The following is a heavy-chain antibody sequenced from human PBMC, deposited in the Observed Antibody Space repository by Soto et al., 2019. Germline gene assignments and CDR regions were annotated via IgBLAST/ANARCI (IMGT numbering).Heavy chain of an antibody. J-gene: IGHJ6*02. CDR2: INGGNGHT. CDR3: ARGKGMEENYYYYGMDV. Sequence: ASVKVSCKASGYTFSTYALHWVRQAPGQGLEWMGWINGGNGHTRYSQKFKDRVTITRDTPASTAYMELSGLRSEDTAVYYCARGKGMEENYYYYGMDVWGQGTTVTVSS. D-gene: IGHD1-1*01. CDR1: GYTFSTYA. V-gene: IGHV1-3*01.